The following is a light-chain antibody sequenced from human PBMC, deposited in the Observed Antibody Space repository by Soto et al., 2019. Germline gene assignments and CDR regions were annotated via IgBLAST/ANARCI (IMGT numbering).Light chain of an antibody. CDR1: QSISGW. Sequence: DIQMTQSPSTLSASVGDRVTITCRASQSISGWLAWYQQKPGKAPKLLIYNASSLESGVPSRFSGSGSGTEFTLTISSLQPDDFAIYYCQQYNSYSYTFGQGTKLEIK. CDR2: NAS. V-gene: IGKV1-5*03. CDR3: QQYNSYSYT. J-gene: IGKJ2*01.